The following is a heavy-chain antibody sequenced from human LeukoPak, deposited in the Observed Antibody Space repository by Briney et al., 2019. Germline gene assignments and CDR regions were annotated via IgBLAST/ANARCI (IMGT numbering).Heavy chain of an antibody. D-gene: IGHD3-22*01. V-gene: IGHV3-23*01. Sequence: GGSLRLSCAASGFTFSSYAMSWVRQAPGKGLEWVSAISGSGGSTYYADSVKGRFTISRDNSNNTLYLQMNSLRAEDTAIYYCSKMDYYSSCYYYYFEYWGQGTLVTVSS. CDR3: SKMDYYSSCYYYYFEY. J-gene: IGHJ4*02. CDR1: GFTFSSYA. CDR2: ISGSGGST.